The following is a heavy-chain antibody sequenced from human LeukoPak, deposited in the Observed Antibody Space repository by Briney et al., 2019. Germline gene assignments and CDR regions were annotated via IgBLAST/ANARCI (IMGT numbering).Heavy chain of an antibody. CDR2: ISYDGTNK. Sequence: GGSLRLSCAASGFTFNSYGMHWVRQAPGKGLEWVAVISYDGTNKYYAASVKGRFTISRDDSKNTAYLQMNSLKTEDTAVYYCTSRGPIGVTGSTVDYWGQGTLVTVSS. CDR1: GFTFNSYG. V-gene: IGHV3-30*03. J-gene: IGHJ4*02. CDR3: TSRGPIGVTGSTVDY. D-gene: IGHD6-19*01.